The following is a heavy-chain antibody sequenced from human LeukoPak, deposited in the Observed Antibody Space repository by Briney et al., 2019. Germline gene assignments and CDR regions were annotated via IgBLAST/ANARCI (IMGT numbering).Heavy chain of an antibody. Sequence: GASVKVSCKTSGYTFTSYDINWVRQVPGQGLEWVGGMDGNSGKTAYAQNFLGRVTITRNSPISTAYMELSSLRSEDTAVYYCARLYYYASSGYDALDIWGQGTMVAVSS. V-gene: IGHV1-8*01. CDR3: ARLYYYASSGYDALDI. CDR1: GYTFTSYD. D-gene: IGHD3-22*01. J-gene: IGHJ3*02. CDR2: MDGNSGKT.